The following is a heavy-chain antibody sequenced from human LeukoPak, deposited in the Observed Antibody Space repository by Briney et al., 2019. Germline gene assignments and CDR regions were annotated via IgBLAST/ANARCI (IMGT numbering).Heavy chain of an antibody. J-gene: IGHJ6*02. CDR3: TRHSGGDYYYYYGVDV. V-gene: IGHV3-73*01. CDR2: IRSKANNYAT. D-gene: IGHD3-10*01. Sequence: GGSLRLSCEASGFTFSGSAVHWVRQASGNGLEWVGRIRSKANNYATTYAASVKGRFTISRDDSKNTAYLEMSSLKTEDTAVYFCTRHSGGDYYYYYGVDVWGQGTTVTVSS. CDR1: GFTFSGSA.